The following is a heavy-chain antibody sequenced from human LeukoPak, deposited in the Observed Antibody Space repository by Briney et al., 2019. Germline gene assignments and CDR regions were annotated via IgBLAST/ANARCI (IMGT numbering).Heavy chain of an antibody. J-gene: IGHJ5*02. D-gene: IGHD3-22*01. CDR3: ARQGYYDRSGYYA. CDR2: IKHDESEK. V-gene: IGHV3-7*01. CDR1: GLTFSSYW. Sequence: PGGSLRLSCAASGLTFSSYWMSWVRQAPGKGLEWVASIKHDESEKYYVDSLKGRITICRANAKNSPFLQMNSLRAEHTAVYYCARQGYYDRSGYYAWGQGTLVTVSS.